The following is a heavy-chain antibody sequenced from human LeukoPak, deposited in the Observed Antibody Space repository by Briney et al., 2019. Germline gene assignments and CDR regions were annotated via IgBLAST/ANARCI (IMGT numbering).Heavy chain of an antibody. CDR3: ARGYGDFDY. CDR1: GGSISSYY. J-gene: IGHJ4*02. Sequence: SETLSLTCTVSGGSISSYYWSWTRQPPGKGREWIGYIYYSGSTNYNPSLKSRVTISVDTSKNQFSLKLSSVTAADTAVYYCARGYGDFDYWGQGTLVTVSS. D-gene: IGHD5-18*01. V-gene: IGHV4-59*01. CDR2: IYYSGST.